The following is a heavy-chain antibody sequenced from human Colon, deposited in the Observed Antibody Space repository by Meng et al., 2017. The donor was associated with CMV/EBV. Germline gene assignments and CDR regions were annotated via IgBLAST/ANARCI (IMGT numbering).Heavy chain of an antibody. D-gene: IGHD5-12*01. V-gene: IGHV3-21*01. CDR3: ARNSGYYRLDY. CDR1: GFTFTDYS. Sequence: GESLKISCATSGFTFTDYSLNWVRQAPGKGLEWVSSISSRSTYISYADSVKGRFTVSRDDAKNSLYLQMDSLRAEDAAVYYCARNSGYYRLDYWGQGTLVTVSS. CDR2: ISSRSTYI. J-gene: IGHJ4*02.